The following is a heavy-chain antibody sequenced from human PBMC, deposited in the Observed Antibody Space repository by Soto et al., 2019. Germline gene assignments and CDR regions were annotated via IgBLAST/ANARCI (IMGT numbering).Heavy chain of an antibody. Sequence: EVQLVESGGGLAQPGWSRRLSCAASGFNFDDHAMHWVRQTPGKGLEWVSGISWNSVTINYADSIKGRFTISRDNAKRTLYLQMNNLRPPDTAMYFCVRSSGSQPRAGWFDPWGQGTLVTVS. V-gene: IGHV3-9*01. CDR2: ISWNSVTI. D-gene: IGHD1-26*01. CDR1: GFNFDDHA. CDR3: VRSSGSQPRAGWFDP. J-gene: IGHJ5*02.